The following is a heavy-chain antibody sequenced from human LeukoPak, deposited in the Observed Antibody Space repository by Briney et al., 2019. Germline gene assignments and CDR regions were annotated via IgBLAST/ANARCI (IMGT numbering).Heavy chain of an antibody. J-gene: IGHJ4*02. Sequence: PGRSLRLSCAASGFTFSSYGMHWVRQAPGKGLEWVAVISYDGSNKYYADSVKGRFTISRDNSKNTLYLQMNSLRAEDTAVYYCANGLKTGGFGELLQGFDYWGQGTLVTVSS. CDR2: ISYDGSNK. D-gene: IGHD3-10*01. CDR1: GFTFSSYG. V-gene: IGHV3-30*18. CDR3: ANGLKTGGFGELLQGFDY.